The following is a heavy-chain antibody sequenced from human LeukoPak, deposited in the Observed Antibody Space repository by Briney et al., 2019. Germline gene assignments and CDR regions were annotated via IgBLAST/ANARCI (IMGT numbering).Heavy chain of an antibody. D-gene: IGHD5-18*01. CDR1: GYSISSDYY. J-gene: IGHJ3*02. CDR2: VSHSGST. Sequence: MPSETLSLTCTVSGYSISSDYYWGWIRQPPGKGLEWIASVSHSGSTYYNPSLKSRVTISVDTSKNQFSLKLSSVTAADTAVYYCARDHVDTTMVFTSTHAFDIWGQGTMVTVSS. V-gene: IGHV4-38-2*02. CDR3: ARDHVDTTMVFTSTHAFDI.